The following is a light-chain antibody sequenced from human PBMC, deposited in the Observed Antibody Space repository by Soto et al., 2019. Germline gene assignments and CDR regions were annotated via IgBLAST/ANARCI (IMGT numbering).Light chain of an antibody. CDR1: QSVSSSY. CDR3: QQYATSPKT. J-gene: IGKJ1*01. Sequence: EIVLTQSPGTLSLSPGARATFSCRASQSVSSSYLAWYQQKPGQAPRLIIYSASRRATDIPDRFTGSGSGTDFTLTISRLEPEDLAVYYCQQYATSPKTFGQGTKVEIK. CDR2: SAS. V-gene: IGKV3-20*01.